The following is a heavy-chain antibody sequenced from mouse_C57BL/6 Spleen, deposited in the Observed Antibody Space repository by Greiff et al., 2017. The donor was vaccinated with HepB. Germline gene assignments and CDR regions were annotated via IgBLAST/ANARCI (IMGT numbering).Heavy chain of an antibody. D-gene: IGHD1-1*01. Sequence: QVQLKESGAELVKPGASVKISCKASGYAFSSYWMNWVKQRPGKGLEWIGQIYPGDGDTNSNGKFKGKATLTADKSSSTADMQRSSLTSEDSAVYCCARERDYYGRSYAYARDYWGQGTSVTVSS. CDR1: GYAFSSYW. V-gene: IGHV1-80*01. J-gene: IGHJ4*01. CDR2: IYPGDGDT. CDR3: ARERDYYGRSYAYARDY.